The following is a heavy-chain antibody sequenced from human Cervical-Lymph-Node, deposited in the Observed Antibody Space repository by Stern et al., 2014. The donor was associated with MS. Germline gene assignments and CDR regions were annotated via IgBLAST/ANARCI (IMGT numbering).Heavy chain of an antibody. J-gene: IGHJ4*02. CDR1: GGSITSSTW. V-gene: IGHV4-4*02. CDR2: VSHSGGP. D-gene: IGHD2-21*02. CDR3: ARVSATWVFDY. Sequence: QVQLQESGPGLVKPSGTLSLTCAVSGGSITSSTWWSWVRQPPGMGLEWIGEVSHSGGPSYNASLKSRLTMSVDKSKNQFSLRLSSVTAADTAVYYCARVSATWVFDYWGQGTLVTVSS.